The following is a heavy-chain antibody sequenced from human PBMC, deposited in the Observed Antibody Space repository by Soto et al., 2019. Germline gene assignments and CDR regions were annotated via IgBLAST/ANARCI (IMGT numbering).Heavy chain of an antibody. CDR3: ARGLQGQSGLDV. Sequence: EVQLVESGGGLVQPGGSLRLSCASSGFTFSSYWMHWVRQTPGKGLEWVSRINRDGTTTNHADSVRGRFTISRDNAKNTLSMQMNSPRVDDTAVYYCARGLQGQSGLDVWGQGTTAIVSS. D-gene: IGHD4-4*01. J-gene: IGHJ6*02. V-gene: IGHV3-74*01. CDR1: GFTFSSYW. CDR2: INRDGTTT.